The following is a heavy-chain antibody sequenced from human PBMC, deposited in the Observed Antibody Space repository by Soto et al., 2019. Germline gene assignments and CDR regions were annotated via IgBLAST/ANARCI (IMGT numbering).Heavy chain of an antibody. Sequence: GAPVLVSRTVSLRTCSCYALIRLPPAPGQVLEWMGGIIPIFGTANYAQKFQGRVTITADESTSTAYMELSSLRSEDTAVYYCARGQLAYCGGECYLENGFDAWRQRTIVT. J-gene: IGHJ5*02. CDR1: LRTCSCYA. D-gene: IGHD2-21*01. CDR2: IIPIFGTA. CDR3: ARGQLAYCGGECYLENGFDA. V-gene: IGHV1-69*01.